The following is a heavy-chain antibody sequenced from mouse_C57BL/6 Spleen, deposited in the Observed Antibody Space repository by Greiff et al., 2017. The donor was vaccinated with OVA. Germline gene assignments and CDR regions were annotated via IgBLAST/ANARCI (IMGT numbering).Heavy chain of an antibody. J-gene: IGHJ1*03. CDR1: GYTFTDYY. CDR2: INPNNGGT. Sequence: VQLQQSGPELVKPGASVKISCKASGYTFTDYYMNWVKQSHGKSLEWIGDINPNNGGTSYNQKFKGKATLTVAKSSSTAYMELRSLTSEDSAVYFCARGGYYGNYDWYFDVWGTGTTVTVSS. CDR3: ARGGYYGNYDWYFDV. V-gene: IGHV1-26*01. D-gene: IGHD2-1*01.